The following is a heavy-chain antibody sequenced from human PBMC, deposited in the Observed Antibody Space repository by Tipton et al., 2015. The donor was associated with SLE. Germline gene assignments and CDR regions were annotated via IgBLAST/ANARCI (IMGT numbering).Heavy chain of an antibody. CDR1: GFRFSTFG. CDR2: ISGSGVNT. V-gene: IGHV3-23*01. D-gene: IGHD3-16*02. CDR3: AKDAVWNDYIWRNYRAWFDY. J-gene: IGHJ4*02. Sequence: SGFRFSTFGMHWVRQAPGKGLEWVSAISGSGVNTYYADSVKGLFTISRDNSKNTLFLQMNSLRAEDTAVYYCAKDAVWNDYIWRNYRAWFDYWGQGTLVTVSS.